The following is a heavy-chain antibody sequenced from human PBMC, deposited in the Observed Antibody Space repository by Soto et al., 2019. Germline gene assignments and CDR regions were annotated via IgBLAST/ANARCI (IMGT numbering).Heavy chain of an antibody. CDR3: ARGGISSSEGLDY. Sequence: ASVKVSCKASGYTFTNHGISWVRQAPGEGLELMGWISPYNGDTNNAQKFQGRVTMTTDTPTNTGFMELTRLTSDDTAVYYCARGGISSSEGLDYWGQGTLVTVYS. CDR2: ISPYNGDT. J-gene: IGHJ4*02. V-gene: IGHV1-18*01. D-gene: IGHD6-13*01. CDR1: GYTFTNHG.